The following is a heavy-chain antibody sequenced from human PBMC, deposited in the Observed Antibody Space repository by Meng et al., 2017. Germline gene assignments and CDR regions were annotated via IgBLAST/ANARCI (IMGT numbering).Heavy chain of an antibody. J-gene: IGHJ4*02. CDR1: GFTFSSYW. V-gene: IGHV3-7*01. D-gene: IGHD3-16*02. CDR2: IKQDGSEK. CDR3: ASQKNTYYDYVWGSYRTFGFDY. Sequence: GESLKISCAASGFTFSSYWMSWVRQAPGKGLEWVANIKQDGSEKYYVDSVKGRFTISRDNAKNSLYLQMNSLRAEDTAVYYCASQKNTYYDYVWGSYRTFGFDYWGQGKLV.